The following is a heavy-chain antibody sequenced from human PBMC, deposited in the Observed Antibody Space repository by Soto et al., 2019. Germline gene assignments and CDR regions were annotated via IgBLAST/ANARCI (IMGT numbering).Heavy chain of an antibody. CDR2: ISGSGGST. J-gene: IGHJ6*03. V-gene: IGHV3-23*01. CDR1: GFTFSSYA. CDR3: ANDQRGWYYELDYGYMDV. D-gene: IGHD3-3*01. Sequence: EVQLLESGGGLVQPGGSLRLSCAASGFTFSSYAMSWVRQAPGKGLEWVSAISGSGGSTYYADSVKGRFTNSRHNFEDTLFQQMNRLRDEDTVVYYCANDQRGWYYELDYGYMDVWGTGTTVTVSS.